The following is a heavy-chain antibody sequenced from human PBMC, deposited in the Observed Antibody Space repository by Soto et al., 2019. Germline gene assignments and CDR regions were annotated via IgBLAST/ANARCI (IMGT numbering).Heavy chain of an antibody. D-gene: IGHD6-6*01. V-gene: IGHV3-21*01. J-gene: IGHJ6*02. CDR3: ARDMDGKSILDV. CDR1: GFTFSSYS. Sequence: SLRLSCAASGFTFSSYSMNWVRQAPGKGLEWVSSISSSSSYIYYADSVKGRFTISRDNAKNSLYLQMNSLRAEDTAVYYCARDMDGKSILDVWGQGTTVTVSS. CDR2: ISSSSSYI.